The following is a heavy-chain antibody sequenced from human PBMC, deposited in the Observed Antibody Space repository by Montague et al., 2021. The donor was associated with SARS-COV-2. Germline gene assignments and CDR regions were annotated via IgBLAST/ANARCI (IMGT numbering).Heavy chain of an antibody. J-gene: IGHJ5*02. CDR3: ARDGYSSGWNGLHWFDP. D-gene: IGHD6-25*01. V-gene: IGHV4-61*02. CDR2: IYTSGST. CDR1: IGSISSGSYY. Sequence: TLSLTCTVSIGSISSGSYYWSWIRQPAGKGLKWIGRIYTSGSTNYNPSLKSRVTISVDTSKNQFSLKLSSVTAADTAVYYCARDGYSSGWNGLHWFDPWGQGTLVTVSS.